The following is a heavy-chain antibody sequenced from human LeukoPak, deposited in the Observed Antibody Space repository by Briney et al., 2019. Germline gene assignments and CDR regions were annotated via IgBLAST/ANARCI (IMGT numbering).Heavy chain of an antibody. CDR3: GRRGSLSDY. Sequence: GGSLRLSCAASGFSFSDYWMNWVRQASGKGLEWVANINHDGSEKHYVDSVKGRFTISRDNAKNSLSLQMTSLRDVDTALYYCGRRGSLSDYWGQGSLVSVSS. J-gene: IGHJ4*02. V-gene: IGHV3-7*01. CDR2: INHDGSEK. D-gene: IGHD3-10*01. CDR1: GFSFSDYW.